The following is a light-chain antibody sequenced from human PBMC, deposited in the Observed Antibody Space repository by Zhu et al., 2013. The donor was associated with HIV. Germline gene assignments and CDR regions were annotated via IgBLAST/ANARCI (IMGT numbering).Light chain of an antibody. V-gene: IGKV3-15*01. Sequence: EIVMTQSPDTLSVSPGERATLSCRASQSVSNNLAWYQQKPGQAPRLLIFGASTRATGVSARFSGSGFPTEFTLTISSLQSEDFGVYYCQQYKNWPGTFGQGTKVEIK. J-gene: IGKJ1*01. CDR2: GAS. CDR1: QSVSNN. CDR3: QQYKNWPGT.